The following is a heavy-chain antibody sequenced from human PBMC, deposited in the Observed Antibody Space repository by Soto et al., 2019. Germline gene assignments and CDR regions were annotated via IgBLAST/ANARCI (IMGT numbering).Heavy chain of an antibody. D-gene: IGHD6-25*01. V-gene: IGHV3-48*01. CDR2: ISSSSSTI. CDR3: ARESRLDTFDI. CDR1: GFTFSSYS. Sequence: RGSLRLSCAASGFTFSSYSMTWVRQAPGKGLEWVSYISSSSSTIYYADSVKGRFTISRDNAKNSLYLQMNSLRVEDTAVYYCARESRLDTFDIWGQGTMVTVSS. J-gene: IGHJ3*02.